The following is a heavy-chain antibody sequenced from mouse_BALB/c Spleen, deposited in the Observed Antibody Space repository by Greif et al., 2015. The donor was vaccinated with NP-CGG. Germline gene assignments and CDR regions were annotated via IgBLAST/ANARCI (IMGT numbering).Heavy chain of an antibody. V-gene: IGHV7-1*02. CDR1: GFTFSDFY. Sequence: EVHLVESGGGLVQPGGSLRLSCSTSGFTFSDFYMEWVRQPPGKRLEWIAASRNKANDYTTEYSASVKGRFIVSRDTSQSILYLQMNALRAEDTAIYYCARDANYWYFDVWGAGTTVTVS. J-gene: IGHJ1*01. CDR3: ARDANYWYFDV. CDR2: SRNKANDYTT.